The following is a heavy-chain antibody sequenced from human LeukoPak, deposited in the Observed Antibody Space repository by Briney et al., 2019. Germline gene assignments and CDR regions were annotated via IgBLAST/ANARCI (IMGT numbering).Heavy chain of an antibody. D-gene: IGHD6-13*01. CDR1: GFTFDDYV. CDR2: ISWNSGSI. Sequence: GGSLRLSCAASGFTFDDYVMHWVRQAPGKGLEWASGISWNSGSIGYADSVKGRFTISRDNAKNSLYLQMNSLRAEDTALYYCAKDKLASPIAAAGNSPDYWGQGTLVTVSS. CDR3: AKDKLASPIAAAGNSPDY. J-gene: IGHJ4*02. V-gene: IGHV3-9*01.